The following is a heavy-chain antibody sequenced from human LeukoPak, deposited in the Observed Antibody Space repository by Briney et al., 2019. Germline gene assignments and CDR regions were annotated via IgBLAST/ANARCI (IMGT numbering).Heavy chain of an antibody. CDR1: GYTFTCYY. CDR3: ARGGGYSYGDLIY. Sequence: ASVKLSCKASGYTFTCYYMHWVRQAPGQGLEWMGWINPNSGGTNYAQKLQGRVTMTRDTSISTAYMELSRLRSDDTAVYYCARGGGYSYGDLIYWGQGTLVTVSS. V-gene: IGHV1-2*02. CDR2: INPNSGGT. J-gene: IGHJ4*02. D-gene: IGHD5-18*01.